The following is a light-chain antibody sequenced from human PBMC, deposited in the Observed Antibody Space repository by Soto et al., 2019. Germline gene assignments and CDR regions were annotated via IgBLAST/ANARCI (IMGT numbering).Light chain of an antibody. Sequence: DIQMTQSPSSLSASVGDRVTITCRASQSVGIWLAWYQQKPGKAPKVLIYDASSLESGVPSRFSGSRSGTGFSLTITSLQPDDFATYYCQQYGSHWETFGQGTKVDIK. V-gene: IGKV1-5*01. CDR2: DAS. J-gene: IGKJ1*01. CDR3: QQYGSHWET. CDR1: QSVGIW.